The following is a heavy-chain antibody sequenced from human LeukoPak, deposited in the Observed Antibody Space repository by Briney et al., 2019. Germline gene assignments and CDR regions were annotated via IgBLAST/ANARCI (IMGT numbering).Heavy chain of an antibody. V-gene: IGHV3-33*01. CDR2: IWYDGSNK. CDR1: GFTFSSYG. Sequence: PGGSLRLSCAASGFTFSSYGVHWVRQAPGKGLEWVAVIWYDGSNKYYADSVKGRFTISRDNSKNTLYLQMNSLRAEDTAVYYCARESIAAAGTGWFDPWGQGTLVTVSS. D-gene: IGHD6-13*01. CDR3: ARESIAAAGTGWFDP. J-gene: IGHJ5*02.